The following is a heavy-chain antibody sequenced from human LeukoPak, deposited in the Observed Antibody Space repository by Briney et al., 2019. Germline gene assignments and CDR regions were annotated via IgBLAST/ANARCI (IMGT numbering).Heavy chain of an antibody. CDR2: IKSKTDGGTT. J-gene: IGHJ3*02. CDR3: TTAVQLEGTNAFDI. D-gene: IGHD1-1*01. CDR1: GFTFSNYA. V-gene: IGHV3-15*01. Sequence: GGSLRLSCAASGFTFSNYAMHWVRQAPGKGLEWVGRIKSKTDGGTTDYAAPVEGRFTISRDDSKNTLYLQMNSLKTEDTAVYYCTTAVQLEGTNAFDIWGQGTMVTVSS.